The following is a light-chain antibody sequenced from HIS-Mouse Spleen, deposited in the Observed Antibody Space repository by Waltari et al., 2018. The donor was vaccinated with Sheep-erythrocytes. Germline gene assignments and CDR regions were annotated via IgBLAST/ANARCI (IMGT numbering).Light chain of an antibody. V-gene: IGLV2-23*01. CDR1: SRDLGRSNL. CDR3: CSYAGSSTPWV. J-gene: IGLJ3*02. Sequence: QSALTQPASVSGSPGQSITIPCTGTSRDLGRSNLFPWYQQHPGKAPKLMIYEGSKRPSGVSNRFSGSKSGNTASLTISGLQAEDEADYYCCSYAGSSTPWVFGGGTKLTVL. CDR2: EGS.